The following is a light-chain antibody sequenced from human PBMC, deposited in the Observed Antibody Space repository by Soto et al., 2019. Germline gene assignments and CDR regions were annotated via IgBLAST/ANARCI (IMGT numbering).Light chain of an antibody. V-gene: IGKV1-5*01. CDR1: QSISSW. CDR2: DAS. CDR3: QQYKSYSYT. J-gene: IGKJ2*01. Sequence: DIQMTQSPSTLSASVGDRVTITCRASQSISSWLAWYQQKPGKAPKLLIYDASSLESVVPSRFSGSGSGTEFTLTISSLQPDDFASYYCQQYKSYSYTFGQVTKLEIK.